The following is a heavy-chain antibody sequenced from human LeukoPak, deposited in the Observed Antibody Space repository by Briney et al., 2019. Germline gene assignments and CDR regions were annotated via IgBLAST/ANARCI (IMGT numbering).Heavy chain of an antibody. V-gene: IGHV4-4*07. D-gene: IGHD2-2*01. CDR2: IYTSGST. CDR3: AREQWGYCSSTSCNYYYYMDV. Sequence: PSETLSPTCTVSGGSISSYYWSWIRQPAGKGLEWIGRIYTSGSTNYNPSLKSRVTMSVDTSKNQFSLKLSSVTAADTAVYYCAREQWGYCSSTSCNYYYYMDVWGKGTTVTVSS. CDR1: GGSISSYY. J-gene: IGHJ6*03.